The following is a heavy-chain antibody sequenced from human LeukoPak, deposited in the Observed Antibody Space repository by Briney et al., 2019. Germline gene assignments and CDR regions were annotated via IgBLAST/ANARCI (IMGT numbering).Heavy chain of an antibody. CDR2: ISSSSSYI. Sequence: GGSLRLSCAASGFTFSSYSMNWVRRAPGKGLEWVSSISSSSSYIYYADSEKGRFTISRDNAKNSLYLQMNSLRAEDTAVYYCASLLSGYLDLDYWGQGTLVTVSS. CDR3: ASLLSGYLDLDY. V-gene: IGHV3-21*01. J-gene: IGHJ4*02. D-gene: IGHD3-22*01. CDR1: GFTFSSYS.